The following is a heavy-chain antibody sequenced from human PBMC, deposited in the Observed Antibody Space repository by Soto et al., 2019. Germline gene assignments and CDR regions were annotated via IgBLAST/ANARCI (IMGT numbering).Heavy chain of an antibody. CDR1: GFTFSSYS. V-gene: IGHV3-21*01. CDR2: ISSSSSYI. D-gene: IGHD6-6*01. J-gene: IGHJ4*02. CDR3: ARERSSSSYGDY. Sequence: AASLRLSCAASGFTFSSYSMNWVRQAPGKGLEWVSSISSSSSYIYYADSVKGRFTISRDNAKNSLYLQMNSLRAEDTAVYYCARERSSSSYGDYWGQGTLVTVSS.